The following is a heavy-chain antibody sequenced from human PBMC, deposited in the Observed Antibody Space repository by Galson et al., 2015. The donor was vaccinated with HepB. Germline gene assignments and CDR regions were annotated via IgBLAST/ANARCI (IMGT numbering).Heavy chain of an antibody. CDR3: TRVKGGSDDDAFDI. J-gene: IGHJ3*02. CDR1: GFDVRSTY. D-gene: IGHD3-16*01. Sequence: SLRLSCAVSGFDVRSTYMTWVRQAPGKGLEWLAIIYHSSSTYNGGATYYAGSVKGRFTISRHNSRNTLYLQMNSLRPEDTAVYYCTRVKGGSDDDAFDIWGQGTKVTVSS. V-gene: IGHV3-23*01. CDR2: IYHSSSTYNGGAT.